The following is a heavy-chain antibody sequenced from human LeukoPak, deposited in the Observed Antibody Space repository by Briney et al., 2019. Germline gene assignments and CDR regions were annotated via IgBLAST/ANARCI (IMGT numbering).Heavy chain of an antibody. J-gene: IGHJ4*02. D-gene: IGHD5-18*01. CDR3: AKGPRYSYGYGY. CDR1: GFTFSSYA. V-gene: IGHV3-23*01. Sequence: GGSLRLSCAASGFTFSSYAMSRVRQAPGKGLEWVSAISGSGGSTYYADSVKGRFTISRDNSKNTLYLQMNSLRAEDTAVYYCAKGPRYSYGYGYWGQGTLVTVSS. CDR2: ISGSGGST.